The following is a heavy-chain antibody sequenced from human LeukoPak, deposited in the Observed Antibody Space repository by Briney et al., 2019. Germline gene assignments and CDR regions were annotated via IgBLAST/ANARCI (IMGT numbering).Heavy chain of an antibody. CDR1: GGSISSNGFF. Sequence: PSETLSLTCTVSGGSISSNGFFWGWIRQPPGKGLEWIGTIYYSGNTYYNPSLKSRVTISVDTSKNQFSLKLSSVTAADTAVYYCARQGTVTTYYYYYYGMDVWGQGTTVTVSS. CDR3: ARQGTVTTYYYYYYGMDV. J-gene: IGHJ6*02. V-gene: IGHV4-39*01. CDR2: IYYSGNT. D-gene: IGHD4-17*01.